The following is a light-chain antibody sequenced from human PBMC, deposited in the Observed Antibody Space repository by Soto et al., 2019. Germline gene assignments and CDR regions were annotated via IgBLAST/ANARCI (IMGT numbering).Light chain of an antibody. V-gene: IGLV2-14*01. CDR2: EVS. CDR1: NTDVGGYNY. CDR3: SSYTSSSTRV. Sequence: QSALTQPPSASGSPGQSVTISCTGSNTDVGGYNYVSWYQQHPGKAPKLMIYEVSNRPSGVSNRFSGSKSGNTASLTISGLQAEDEADYYCSSYTSSSTRVFGTGTKLTVL. J-gene: IGLJ1*01.